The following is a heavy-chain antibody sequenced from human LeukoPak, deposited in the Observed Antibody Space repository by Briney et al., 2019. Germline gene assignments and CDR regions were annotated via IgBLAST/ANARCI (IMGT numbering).Heavy chain of an antibody. D-gene: IGHD2-2*01. CDR1: GFTFSSYG. Sequence: PGGSLRLSRAASGFTFSSYGMHWVRQAPGKGLEWVAFIWYDGGNKYYADSVKGRFAISRDNSKNTLYLQMNSLRAEDTAVYYCARVAVGYCSSTSCYGDYWGQGTLVTVSS. J-gene: IGHJ4*02. CDR2: IWYDGGNK. V-gene: IGHV3-33*01. CDR3: ARVAVGYCSSTSCYGDY.